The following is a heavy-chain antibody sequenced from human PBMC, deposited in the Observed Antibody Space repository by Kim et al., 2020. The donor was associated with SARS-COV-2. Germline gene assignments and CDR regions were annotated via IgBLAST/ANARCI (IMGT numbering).Heavy chain of an antibody. Sequence: ASVKVSCKASGYTFTSNHMHWVRQAPGQGLEWMGMITPSGDITTYSQRFQGRLTMTTDTPTSTVYMELSSLRSEDTAVYFCSRDISGAWTFDYWGQGTLVTVSS. D-gene: IGHD2-21*02. J-gene: IGHJ4*02. CDR3: SRDISGAWTFDY. V-gene: IGHV1-46*01. CDR1: GYTFTSNH. CDR2: ITPSGDIT.